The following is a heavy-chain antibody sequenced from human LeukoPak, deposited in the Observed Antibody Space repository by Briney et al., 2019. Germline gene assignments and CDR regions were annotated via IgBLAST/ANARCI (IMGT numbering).Heavy chain of an antibody. CDR1: GVSISSSSYF. Sequence: SETLSLTCSVSGVSISSSSYFWGWIRQPPEKGPEWIGSVYYSGSTYYNPSLKSRVTISLDTSRNQFSLSLFSVTAADTAVYYCARGGLTGDLNRGADRGYFDYWGQGTLVTVSS. CDR3: ARGGLTGDLNRGADRGYFDY. V-gene: IGHV4-39*01. J-gene: IGHJ4*02. D-gene: IGHD7-27*01. CDR2: VYYSGST.